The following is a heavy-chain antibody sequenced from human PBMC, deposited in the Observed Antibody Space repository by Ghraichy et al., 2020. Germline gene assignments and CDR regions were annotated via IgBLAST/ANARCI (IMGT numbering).Heavy chain of an antibody. Sequence: GGSLRLSCAASGFTFSSYSMNWVRQAPGKGLEWVSYISSSSSTIYYADSVKGRFTISRDNAKNSLYLQMNSLRDEDTAVYYCARFLSVGIAARRSRYFDYWGQGTLVTVSS. CDR2: ISSSSSTI. D-gene: IGHD6-6*01. J-gene: IGHJ4*02. CDR1: GFTFSSYS. V-gene: IGHV3-48*02. CDR3: ARFLSVGIAARRSRYFDY.